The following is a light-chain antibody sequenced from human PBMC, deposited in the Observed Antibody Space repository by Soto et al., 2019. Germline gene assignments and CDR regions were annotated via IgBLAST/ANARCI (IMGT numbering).Light chain of an antibody. CDR1: SSDVGGYNY. J-gene: IGLJ2*01. V-gene: IGLV2-14*01. CDR3: YSYTSSSTVL. CDR2: DVS. Sequence: QSVLTQPASVSGSPGQSITISCTGISSDVGGYNYVSWYQQHPDKAPKLMIYDVSNRRSGVSNRFSGSKSGNTASLTISGLQAEDEADYYCYSYTSSSTVLFGGGTKVIVL.